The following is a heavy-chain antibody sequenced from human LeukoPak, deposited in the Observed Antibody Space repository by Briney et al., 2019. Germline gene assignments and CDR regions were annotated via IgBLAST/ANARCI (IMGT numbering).Heavy chain of an antibody. CDR1: GGSISSYY. CDR2: IYTSGST. CDR3: ARDVNAWANWFDP. V-gene: IGHV4-4*07. J-gene: IGHJ5*02. Sequence: PSETLSLTCTVSGGSISSYYWSWIRQPAGKGLEWVGRIYTSGSTDYNPSLKSRVSMSIDTSKNQFSLKLSSVTAVDTAVYYCARDVNAWANWFDPWGQGTLVTVSS. D-gene: IGHD3-16*01.